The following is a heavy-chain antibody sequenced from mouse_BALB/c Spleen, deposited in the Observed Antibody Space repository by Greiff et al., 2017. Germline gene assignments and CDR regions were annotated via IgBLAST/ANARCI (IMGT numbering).Heavy chain of an antibody. CDR3: ARYPYYGSRGEYFDY. D-gene: IGHD1-1*01. V-gene: IGHV5-9*03. Sequence: EVQGVESGGGLVQPGGSLKLSCAASGFTFSSYTMSWVRQTPEKRLEWVATISSGGGNTYYPDSVKGRFTISRDNAKNNLYLQMSSLRSEDTALYYCARYPYYGSRGEYFDYWGQGTTLTVSS. CDR2: ISSGGGNT. CDR1: GFTFSSYT. J-gene: IGHJ2*01.